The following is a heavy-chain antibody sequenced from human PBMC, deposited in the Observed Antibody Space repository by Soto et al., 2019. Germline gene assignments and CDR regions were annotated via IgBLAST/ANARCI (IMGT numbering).Heavy chain of an antibody. V-gene: IGHV5-10-1*01. D-gene: IGHD6-6*01. Sequence: PGESLKISCKGSGYSFTSYWISWVRQMPGKGLEWMGRIDPSDSYTNYSPSFQGHVTISADTSINTAYLQWSSLKASDTAIYYCAKLARTLLATLTLSPSGYFDHWGQGTLVTVSS. J-gene: IGHJ4*02. CDR2: IDPSDSYT. CDR1: GYSFTSYW. CDR3: AKLARTLLATLTLSPSGYFDH.